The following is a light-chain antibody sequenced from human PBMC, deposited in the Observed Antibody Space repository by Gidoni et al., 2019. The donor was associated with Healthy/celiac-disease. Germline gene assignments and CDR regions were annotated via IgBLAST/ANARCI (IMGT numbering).Light chain of an antibody. V-gene: IGKV1-5*03. CDR1: QSISSW. CDR3: QQSNSGIT. J-gene: IGKJ5*01. CDR2: KAS. Sequence: DIQMTQSPSTLSASVGDRVTITCRASQSISSWLVWYQQKPGKAPKLLIYKASSLESGVPSRFSGSGSGTEFTLTISSLQPDDFATYYCQQSNSGITFGQXTRLEIK.